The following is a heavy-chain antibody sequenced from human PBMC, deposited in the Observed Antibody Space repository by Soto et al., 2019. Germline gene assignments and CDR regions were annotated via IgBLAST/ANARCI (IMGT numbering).Heavy chain of an antibody. CDR1: GFSFSIYA. CDR2: TSSDGSNT. CDR3: AREMVAPSDNYYGLDV. V-gene: IGHV3-30-3*01. D-gene: IGHD2-15*01. J-gene: IGHJ6*02. Sequence: QVQLVESGGGVVQPGRSLRLSCAASGFSFSIYAIHWVRQAPGKGLEWVVVTSSDGSNTYYADSVEGRFTISRDNSKNPLNLQMNSLRPEDTAVYFCAREMVAPSDNYYGLDVWGQGTTVTVSS.